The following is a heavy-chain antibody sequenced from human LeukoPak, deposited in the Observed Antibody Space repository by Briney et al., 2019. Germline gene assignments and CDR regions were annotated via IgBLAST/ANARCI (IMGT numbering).Heavy chain of an antibody. J-gene: IGHJ4*02. CDR2: IIYSGGPT. Sequence: GGSLRLSCAASGFTFRRSAMTWVRQGPGAGLEFVASIIYSGGPTYYADSVKGRFTISRDNSKNTLYLQMNSLRAEDTALYYCAKDGLYYDGSEHVYYFDSWGQGTLVTVSS. D-gene: IGHD3-22*01. CDR1: GFTFRRSA. CDR3: AKDGLYYDGSEHVYYFDS. V-gene: IGHV3-23*01.